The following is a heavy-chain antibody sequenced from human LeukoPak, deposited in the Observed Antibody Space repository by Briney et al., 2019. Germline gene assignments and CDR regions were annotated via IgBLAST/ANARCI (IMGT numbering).Heavy chain of an antibody. CDR3: ASGGTMSTVPL. Sequence: SETLSLTCTVSGGSITSYYWSWIRQPPGKGLEWIGYIYYSGSSGSTNYNPSLKSRVTISVDKSKTQFSLELSSVTAADTAVYYCASGGTMSTVPLWGQGTLVTVSS. D-gene: IGHD4-17*01. V-gene: IGHV4-59*08. CDR2: IYYSGSSGST. J-gene: IGHJ4*02. CDR1: GGSITSYY.